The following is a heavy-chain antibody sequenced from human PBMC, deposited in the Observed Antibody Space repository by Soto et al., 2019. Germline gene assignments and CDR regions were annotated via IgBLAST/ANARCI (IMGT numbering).Heavy chain of an antibody. CDR3: ARAVLQWQKVEWFDL. D-gene: IGHD6-19*01. J-gene: IGHJ5*02. CDR2: LYTSGYT. Sequence: KLVESGGGVVQPGGSLRLSCAASGITVTSSYMTWVRQAPGKGLEWVSTLYTSGYTDYADSVKGRFTLSRDSSKNTLFLQVSSLRVDVSGVYFCARAVLQWQKVEWFDLWGQGTQVFVSS. CDR1: GITVTSSY. V-gene: IGHV3-66*01.